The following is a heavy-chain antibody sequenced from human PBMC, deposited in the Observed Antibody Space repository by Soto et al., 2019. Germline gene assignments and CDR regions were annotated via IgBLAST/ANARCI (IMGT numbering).Heavy chain of an antibody. J-gene: IGHJ4*01. V-gene: IGHV4-30-4*01. CDR1: GGSIRSGDYY. Sequence: SETLSLTCTVSGGSIRSGDYYWTWIRQPPGKGLEWIGYVYYTGSTNYNPSLKSRVTMSVDTSKNQFSLKLSSVTAADTAVYYCVGVDGYSYGYSFDYWGHGTLVTV. D-gene: IGHD5-18*01. CDR3: VGVDGYSYGYSFDY. CDR2: VYYTGST.